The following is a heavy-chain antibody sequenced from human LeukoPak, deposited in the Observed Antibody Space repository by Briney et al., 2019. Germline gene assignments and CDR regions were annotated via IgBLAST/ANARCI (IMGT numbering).Heavy chain of an antibody. J-gene: IGHJ4*02. V-gene: IGHV3-73*01. CDR3: TVNYCSGGSCYML. Sequence: PGGSLRLSCAASGFTFSGSTMHWVRQASGKGLEWVGRIRSKTSSYATAYTASVKGRFTISRDDPKNTAYLQMNSLKTEDTAVYYCTVNYCSGGSCYMLWGQGTLVTVSS. CDR2: IRSKTSSYAT. CDR1: GFTFSGST. D-gene: IGHD2-15*01.